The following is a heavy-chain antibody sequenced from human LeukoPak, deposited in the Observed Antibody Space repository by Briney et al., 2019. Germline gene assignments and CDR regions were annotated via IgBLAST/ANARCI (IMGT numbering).Heavy chain of an antibody. CDR2: IKQDGTDK. D-gene: IGHD2-2*01. V-gene: IGHV3-7*01. CDR1: GFTFGYYE. J-gene: IGHJ6*03. CDR3: ARDQPLAVASWGYFYYYMDV. Sequence: PGGSLRLTCATSGFTFGYYEMNWVRQAPGKGLEWVANIKQDGTDKYYLDSVKGRFTISRDNAKNSLFLQMNSLRVEDTAVYFCARDQPLAVASWGYFYYYMDVWGKGTTVTVSS.